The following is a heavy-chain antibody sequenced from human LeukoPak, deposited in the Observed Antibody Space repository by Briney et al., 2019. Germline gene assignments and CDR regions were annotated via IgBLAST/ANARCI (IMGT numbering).Heavy chain of an antibody. CDR2: ISGSGGST. V-gene: IGHV3-23*01. CDR1: GFTFSSYA. D-gene: IGHD2-15*01. Sequence: GGSLRLSCAASGFTFSSYAMSWVRQAPGKGLEWVSAISGSGGSTYYADSVKGRFTISRDNSKNTLYLQMNSLRAEDTAVYYCAKDGQDIVVVVAATPALDYWGQGTLVTVSS. J-gene: IGHJ4*02. CDR3: AKDGQDIVVVVAATPALDY.